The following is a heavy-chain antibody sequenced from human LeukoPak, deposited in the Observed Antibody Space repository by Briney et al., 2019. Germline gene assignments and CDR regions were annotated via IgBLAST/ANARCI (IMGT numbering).Heavy chain of an antibody. D-gene: IGHD2-2*02. CDR3: ARDGSRLVPAAIIDY. CDR1: GFAFSGYS. V-gene: IGHV3-48*01. J-gene: IGHJ4*02. Sequence: GGSLRLSCAASGFAFSGYSMNWVRQAPGKGLEWVSYISSSSSTMYYLDSVKGRFTISRDNAKSSLHLQMNSLRAGDTAMYYCARDGSRLVPAAIIDYWGQGALVTVSS. CDR2: ISSSSSTM.